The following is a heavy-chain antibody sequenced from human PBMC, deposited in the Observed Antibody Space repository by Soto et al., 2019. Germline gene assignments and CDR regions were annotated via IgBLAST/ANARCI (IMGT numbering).Heavy chain of an antibody. CDR2: IHYSGST. CDR1: GYSISSGYY. Sequence: SETLSLTCAVSGYSISSGYYWGWIRQSPGKGLEWIGNIHYSGSTYYMPSLRSRVTLSVDTSKNQFSLRLTSVTAEDTAVYYCARHEGNGNVWPLDYWGQGILVTVSS. CDR3: ARHEGNGNVWPLDY. J-gene: IGHJ4*02. V-gene: IGHV4-38-2*01. D-gene: IGHD2-8*01.